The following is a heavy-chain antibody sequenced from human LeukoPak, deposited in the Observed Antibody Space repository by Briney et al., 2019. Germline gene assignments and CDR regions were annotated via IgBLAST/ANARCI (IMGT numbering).Heavy chain of an antibody. D-gene: IGHD3-3*01. Sequence: SETLSLTCTVSGGSISSSSYYWGWIRQSPGKGLEWIGSIYYSGSTYYNPSLKSRVTISVDTSKNQFSLKLSSVTAADTAVYYCARQSYYDFWSGYYPPPLDYWGQGTLVTVSS. CDR2: IYYSGST. V-gene: IGHV4-39*01. CDR1: GGSISSSSYY. CDR3: ARQSYYDFWSGYYPPPLDY. J-gene: IGHJ4*02.